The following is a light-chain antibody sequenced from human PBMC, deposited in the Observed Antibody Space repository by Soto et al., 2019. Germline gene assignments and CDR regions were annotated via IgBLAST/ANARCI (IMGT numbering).Light chain of an antibody. V-gene: IGLV2-11*01. Sequence: QSALTQPRSVSGSPGESVTITCSGTSSDVGGYNSVSWYQQRPDKAPKLMIYDVNKWPSGVPDRFSGSKSGNTASLTISGLQADDEADYYCCSHAGDNSFYVFGTGTKLTVL. J-gene: IGLJ1*01. CDR1: SSDVGGYNS. CDR2: DVN. CDR3: CSHAGDNSFYV.